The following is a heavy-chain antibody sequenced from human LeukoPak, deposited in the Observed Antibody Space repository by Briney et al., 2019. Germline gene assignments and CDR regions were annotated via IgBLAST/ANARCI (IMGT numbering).Heavy chain of an antibody. D-gene: IGHD3-3*01. CDR1: GYTFTSYD. CDR2: MTPNSGNT. V-gene: IGHV1-8*01. CDR3: ARAGDSGQLDY. Sequence: WASVKVSCKASGYTFTSYDINWVRQATGQGLEWMGWMTPNSGNTGYAQKFQGRLTMTRSTSISTAYMELTSLRSEDTAVYYCARAGDSGQLDYWGRGTLVTVSS. J-gene: IGHJ4*02.